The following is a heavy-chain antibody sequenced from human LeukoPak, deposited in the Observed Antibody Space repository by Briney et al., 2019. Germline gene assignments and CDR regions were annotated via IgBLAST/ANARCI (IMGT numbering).Heavy chain of an antibody. CDR3: ARHVLGYTMNWFDP. D-gene: IGHD2-8*02. J-gene: IGHJ5*02. V-gene: IGHV4-39*01. Sequence: PLETLSLTCTVSGDSVSSSSYYWGWIRQPPGKGLEWIASIYYSGSTSYNPSLKSRATMSVDTSKNQFSLKLSSVTAADTAVYYCARHVLGYTMNWFDPWGQGTLVTVSS. CDR1: GDSVSSSSYY. CDR2: IYYSGST.